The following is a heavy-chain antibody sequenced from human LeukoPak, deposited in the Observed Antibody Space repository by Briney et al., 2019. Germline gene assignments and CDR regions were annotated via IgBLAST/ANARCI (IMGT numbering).Heavy chain of an antibody. V-gene: IGHV1-3*01. J-gene: IGHJ3*02. Sequence: GASVKVSCKASGYTFTSYAMHWVRQAPGQRLEWMGWINAGNGNTKYSQKFQGRVTITRDTSASTAYMELSSRRSEDTAVYYCARDPFNPDCSSTSCPDAFDIWGQGTMVTVSS. CDR2: INAGNGNT. CDR3: ARDPFNPDCSSTSCPDAFDI. D-gene: IGHD2-2*01. CDR1: GYTFTSYA.